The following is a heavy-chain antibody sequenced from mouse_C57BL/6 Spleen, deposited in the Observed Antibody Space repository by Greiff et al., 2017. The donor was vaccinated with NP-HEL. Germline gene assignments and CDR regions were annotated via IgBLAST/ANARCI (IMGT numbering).Heavy chain of an antibody. J-gene: IGHJ2*01. Sequence: VQLQQSGAELVRPGASVTLSCKASGYTFTDYEMPWVKQTPVHGLEWIGAVDPETGGTAYNQKFKGKAILTADKSSSTAYRELRSLTSEDSAVYYCTRGLRWDYWGRGTTHAVAS. CDR3: TRGLRWDY. CDR2: VDPETGGT. CDR1: GYTFTDYE. V-gene: IGHV1-15*01. D-gene: IGHD1-1*01.